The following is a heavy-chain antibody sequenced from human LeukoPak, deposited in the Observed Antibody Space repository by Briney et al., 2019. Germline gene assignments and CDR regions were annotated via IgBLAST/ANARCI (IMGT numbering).Heavy chain of an antibody. CDR1: GFTFSSYA. CDR3: TTDYSGYDIDY. V-gene: IGHV3-23*01. D-gene: IGHD5-12*01. J-gene: IGHJ4*02. Sequence: GGSLRLSCAASGFTFSSYAMSWVRQAPGKGLEWVSAISGSGGSTYYADSVKGRFTISRDNSKNTLYLQMNSLRAEDTAVYYCTTDYSGYDIDYWGQGTLVTVSS. CDR2: ISGSGGST.